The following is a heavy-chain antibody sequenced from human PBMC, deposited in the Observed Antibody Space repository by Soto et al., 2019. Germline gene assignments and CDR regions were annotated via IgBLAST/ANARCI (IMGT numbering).Heavy chain of an antibody. D-gene: IGHD5-18*01. CDR1: GGSISSYY. CDR2: IYHSGST. Sequence: SETLSLTCTVSGGSISSYYWSWIRQPPGKGLEWIGYIYHSGSTYYNPSLKSRVTISVDRSKNQFSLKLSSVTAADTAVYYCARENTAMATVDYWGQGTLVTVSS. CDR3: ARENTAMATVDY. V-gene: IGHV4-59*12. J-gene: IGHJ4*02.